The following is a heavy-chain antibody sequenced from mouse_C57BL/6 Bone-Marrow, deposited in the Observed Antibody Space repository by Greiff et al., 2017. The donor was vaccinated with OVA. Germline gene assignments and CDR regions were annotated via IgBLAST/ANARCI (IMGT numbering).Heavy chain of an antibody. CDR1: GFTFSDYY. Sequence: DVQLVESGGGLVQPGGSLKLSCAASGFTFSDYYMYWVRQTPEKRLEWVAYISNGGGSIYYPDTVKGRFTISRDKAKSTLYLQMSRLKSEDTAMYYCARATVVALYWYFDVWGTGTTVTVSS. CDR3: ARATVVALYWYFDV. CDR2: ISNGGGSI. D-gene: IGHD1-1*01. V-gene: IGHV5-12*01. J-gene: IGHJ1*03.